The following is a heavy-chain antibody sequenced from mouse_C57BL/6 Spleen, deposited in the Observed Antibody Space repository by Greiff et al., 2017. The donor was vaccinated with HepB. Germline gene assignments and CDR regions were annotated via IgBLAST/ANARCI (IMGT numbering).Heavy chain of an antibody. J-gene: IGHJ1*03. CDR3: TTDWDGYFDV. CDR1: GFNIKDYY. D-gene: IGHD4-1*01. Sequence: EVKLVESGAELVRPGASVKLSCTASGFNIKDYYMHWVKQRPEQGLEWIGRIDPEDGDTEYAPKFQGKATMTADTSSNPAYLQLSSLTSEDTSVYYCTTDWDGYFDVWGTGTTVTVSS. V-gene: IGHV14-1*01. CDR2: IDPEDGDT.